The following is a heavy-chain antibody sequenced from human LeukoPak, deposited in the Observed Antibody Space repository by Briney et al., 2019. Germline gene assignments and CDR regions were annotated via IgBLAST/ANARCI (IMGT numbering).Heavy chain of an antibody. Sequence: SETLSLTCTVSGGSISSGSYYWSWIRQPAGKGLEWIGRIYTSGSTNYNPSLKSRVTISVDTSKNQFSLKLTSVTTADTAVYYCAREGQYLHWFDPWGQGTLVTVSS. CDR3: AREGQYLHWFDP. CDR2: IYTSGST. CDR1: GGSISSGSYY. J-gene: IGHJ5*02. V-gene: IGHV4-61*02. D-gene: IGHD2-2*01.